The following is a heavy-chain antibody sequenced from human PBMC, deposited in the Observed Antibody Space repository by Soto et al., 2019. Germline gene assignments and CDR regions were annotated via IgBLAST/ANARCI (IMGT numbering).Heavy chain of an antibody. J-gene: IGHJ4*02. V-gene: IGHV4-34*01. Sequence: SETLSLTCAVYGGSFSGYYWSWIRQPPGKGLEWIGEINHSGSTNYNLSLKSRVTISVDTSKNQFSLKLSSVTAADTAVYYCARGQVAHCSGGSCLVYFDYWGQGTLVTVSS. D-gene: IGHD2-15*01. CDR3: ARGQVAHCSGGSCLVYFDY. CDR1: GGSFSGYY. CDR2: INHSGST.